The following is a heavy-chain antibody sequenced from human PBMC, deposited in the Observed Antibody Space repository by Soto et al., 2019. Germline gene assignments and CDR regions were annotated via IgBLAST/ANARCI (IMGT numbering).Heavy chain of an antibody. CDR2: ISADNGNT. CDR3: ARALGYSGYAGMDV. V-gene: IGHV1-18*01. D-gene: IGHD5-12*01. CDR1: GYTFTSYA. Sequence: ASVKFSCKASGYTFTSYAMHWVRQAPGQGLEWMGWISADNGNTKYAQKVQGRVTITTDTSTSTAYMELRSLRSDDTAVYYCARALGYSGYAGMDVWGQGTTVTVSS. J-gene: IGHJ6*02.